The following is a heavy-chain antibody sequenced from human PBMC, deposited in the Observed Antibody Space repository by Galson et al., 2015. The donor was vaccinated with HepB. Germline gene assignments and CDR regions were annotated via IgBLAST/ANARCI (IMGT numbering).Heavy chain of an antibody. CDR2: ISGSGGST. D-gene: IGHD2-2*02. V-gene: IGHV3-23*01. CDR1: GFTFSSYA. Sequence: SLRLSCAASGFTFSSYAMSWVRQAPGKGLEWVSAISGSGGSTYYADSVKGRFTISRDNSKNTLYLQMNSLRAEDTAVYYCAKDTYGPPRYCSSTSCYINYFDYWGQGTLVTVSS. J-gene: IGHJ4*02. CDR3: AKDTYGPPRYCSSTSCYINYFDY.